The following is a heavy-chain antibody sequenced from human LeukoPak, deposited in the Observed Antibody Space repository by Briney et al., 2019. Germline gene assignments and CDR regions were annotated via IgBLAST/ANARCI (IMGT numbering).Heavy chain of an antibody. D-gene: IGHD1-26*01. Sequence: ASVKVSCKASGYTFTSYYMHWVRQAPGQGLEWMGIINPSGGSTSYTQKLQDRVIMTRDTPTSTVYMELSSLGSKDTAVYYCARVRGGGSYFDYWGQGTLVTVSS. CDR1: GYTFTSYY. V-gene: IGHV1-46*01. J-gene: IGHJ4*02. CDR3: ARVRGGGSYFDY. CDR2: INPSGGST.